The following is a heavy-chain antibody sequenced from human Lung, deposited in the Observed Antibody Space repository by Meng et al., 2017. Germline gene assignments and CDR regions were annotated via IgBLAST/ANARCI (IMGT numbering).Heavy chain of an antibody. Sequence: QVRLETWGAGLLKPSETLSLTCVVSGGSFSDYYWSWIRQPPGKGLEWIGEINHSGSTNYNPSLESRATISVDTSQNNLSLKLSSVTAADSAVYYCARGPTTMAHDFDYWGQGTLVTVSS. CDR2: INHSGST. J-gene: IGHJ4*02. CDR1: GGSFSDYY. CDR3: ARGPTTMAHDFDY. V-gene: IGHV4-34*01. D-gene: IGHD4-11*01.